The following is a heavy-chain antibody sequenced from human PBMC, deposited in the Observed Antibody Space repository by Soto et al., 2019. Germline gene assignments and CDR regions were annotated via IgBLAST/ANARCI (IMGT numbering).Heavy chain of an antibody. Sequence: GGSLRLSCAASGFTFSSYGMHWVRQAPGKGLEWVAVISYDGSNKYYADSVKGRFTISRDNSKNTLYLQMNSLRAEDTAVYYCAQGNWNLRPEYYYYYGMDVWGQGTTVTVSS. D-gene: IGHD1-20*01. V-gene: IGHV3-30*18. CDR2: ISYDGSNK. CDR1: GFTFSSYG. J-gene: IGHJ6*02. CDR3: AQGNWNLRPEYYYYYGMDV.